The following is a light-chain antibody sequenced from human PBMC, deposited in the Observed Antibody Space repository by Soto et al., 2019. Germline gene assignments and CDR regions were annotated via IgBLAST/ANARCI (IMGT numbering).Light chain of an antibody. CDR3: SSYTSRSTLV. V-gene: IGLV2-14*01. Sequence: ALAQPASVSGSPGQSITISCTGTSSDVGGYNYVSWYQHHPGKAPKLIIYEVSYRPSGVSNRFSGSKSGNTASLTISGLQAEDEADYHCSSYTSRSTLVFGGGTKLTVL. J-gene: IGLJ3*02. CDR2: EVS. CDR1: SSDVGGYNY.